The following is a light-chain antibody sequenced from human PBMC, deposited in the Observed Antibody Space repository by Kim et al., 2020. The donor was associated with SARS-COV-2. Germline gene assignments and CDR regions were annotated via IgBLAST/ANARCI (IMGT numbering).Light chain of an antibody. J-gene: IGKJ4*01. V-gene: IGKV1-39*01. CDR3: QQSDSYPFT. CDR2: SAS. Sequence: SASVGDRVTITCRASQTITNYLNWYQQKPGKAPKLLIYSASTLQSGVPSRFSGSGSGTDFTLTISSLQPEDFASYYCQQSDSYPFTFGGGTKLEI. CDR1: QTITNY.